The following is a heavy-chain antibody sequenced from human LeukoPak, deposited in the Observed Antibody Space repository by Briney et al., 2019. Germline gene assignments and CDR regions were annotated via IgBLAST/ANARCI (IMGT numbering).Heavy chain of an antibody. CDR1: GGSFSGYY. V-gene: IGHV4-34*01. CDR3: ARSRRRTMVRGVITSSGSLHFDY. J-gene: IGHJ4*02. D-gene: IGHD3-10*01. CDR2: INHSGST. Sequence: NPSETLSLTCAVYGGSFSGYYWSWIRQPPGKGLEWIGEINHSGSTNYNPSLKSRVTISVDTSKNQFSLKLSSVTAAGTAVYYCARSRRRTMVRGVITSSGSLHFDYWGQGTLVTVSS.